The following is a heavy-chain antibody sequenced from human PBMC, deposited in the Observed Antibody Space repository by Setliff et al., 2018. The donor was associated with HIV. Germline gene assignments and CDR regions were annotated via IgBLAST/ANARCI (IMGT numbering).Heavy chain of an antibody. CDR1: GASISSGNW. Sequence: NPSETLSLTCAVSGASISSGNWWSWVRQSPGKGLEWIGEINHSGTTNYNPSLNSRVTISVDTSKKRFSLTLRSATAADTALYFCARRERYCSGTTCYRYFQHWGQGTLVTVSS. CDR3: ARRERYCSGTTCYRYFQH. D-gene: IGHD2-2*01. V-gene: IGHV4-4*02. J-gene: IGHJ1*01. CDR2: INHSGTT.